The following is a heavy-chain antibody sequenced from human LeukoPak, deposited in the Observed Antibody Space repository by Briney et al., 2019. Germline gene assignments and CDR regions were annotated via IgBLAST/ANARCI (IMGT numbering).Heavy chain of an antibody. CDR3: ARGVGANNDYYYYYMDV. CDR1: GGSISSYY. J-gene: IGHJ6*03. D-gene: IGHD1-26*01. CDR2: IYYSGST. V-gene: IGHV4-59*01. Sequence: PSETLSLTCTVSGGSISSYYWSWIRQPPGKGLEWIGYIYYSGSTNYNPSLKSRVTISVDTSKNQFSLKLSSVTAADTAVYYCARGVGANNDYYYYYMDVWGKGTTVTVSS.